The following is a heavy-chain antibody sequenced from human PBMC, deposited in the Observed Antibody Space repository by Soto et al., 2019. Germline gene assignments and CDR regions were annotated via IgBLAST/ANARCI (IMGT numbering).Heavy chain of an antibody. CDR3: ARDRTTASTRQFGY. V-gene: IGHV1-3*01. Sequence: QVQLVQSGAEVVKPGASVKLSCKAAGYTFTNFAIHWVRQAPGQRLDWMGWISAADGNTRYLQNLQGRVTITINTSASTAYVEVSKLTSEDTAVYYCARDRTTASTRQFGYWGQGTLVTLS. CDR1: GYTFTNFA. D-gene: IGHD4-17*01. CDR2: ISAADGNT. J-gene: IGHJ4*02.